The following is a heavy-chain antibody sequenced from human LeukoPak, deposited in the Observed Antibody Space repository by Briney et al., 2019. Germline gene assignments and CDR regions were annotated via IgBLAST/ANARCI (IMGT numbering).Heavy chain of an antibody. CDR2: IYTSGST. D-gene: IGHD5-24*01. CDR3: ARERRRDGYNSKAFDI. J-gene: IGHJ3*02. Sequence: SQTLSLTCTVSGGSISSGSYYWSWIRQPAGKGLEWIGRIYTSGSTNYNPSLKSRVTISVDTSKNQFSLKLSSVTAADTAVYYCARERRRDGYNSKAFDIWAKGQWSPSLQ. V-gene: IGHV4-61*02. CDR1: GGSISSGSYY.